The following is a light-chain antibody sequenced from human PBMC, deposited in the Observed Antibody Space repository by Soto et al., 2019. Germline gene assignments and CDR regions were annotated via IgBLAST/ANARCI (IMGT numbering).Light chain of an antibody. CDR3: QQFSSYPLT. CDR2: VAS. V-gene: IGKV3-20*01. Sequence: EFVLTQSPGTLSLSPGERATLSCRASQTVRNHYLACYQQKPGQAPRLLIYVASSRATGIPDRFRGGGSGTGFTHTISRLDPEDFAVYYCQQFSSYPLTFGGGTKVDIK. J-gene: IGKJ4*01. CDR1: QTVRNHY.